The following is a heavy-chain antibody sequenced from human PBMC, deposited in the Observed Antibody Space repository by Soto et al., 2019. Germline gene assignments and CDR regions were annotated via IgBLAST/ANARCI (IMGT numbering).Heavy chain of an antibody. J-gene: IGHJ5*02. D-gene: IGHD2-2*02. V-gene: IGHV1-18*04. CDR3: ARDGPPSYQLLYGWFDP. Sequence: ASVKVSCKASSHTLTTYGISWVRQAPGQGLEWMGWISVYNGNINYAQKFQGRVTMTTDTSTNIAYMELRSLRSDDTAVYYCARDGPPSYQLLYGWFDPWGQGTPVTVSS. CDR1: SHTLTTYG. CDR2: ISVYNGNI.